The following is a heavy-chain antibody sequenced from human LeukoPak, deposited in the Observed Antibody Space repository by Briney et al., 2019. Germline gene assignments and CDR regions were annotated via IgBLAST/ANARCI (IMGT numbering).Heavy chain of an antibody. CDR2: IWYDGSNK. CDR3: ARDSPGFGGDDFDY. J-gene: IGHJ4*02. CDR1: GFTFSSYG. Sequence: GGSLRLSCAASGFTFSSYGIHWVRQAPGKGLEWVAFIWYDGSNKYHGDSVKGRFTISRDNSKNTLYLQMNSLRAEDTAVYYCARDSPGFGGDDFDYWGQGTLVTVSS. D-gene: IGHD2-21*01. V-gene: IGHV3-30*02.